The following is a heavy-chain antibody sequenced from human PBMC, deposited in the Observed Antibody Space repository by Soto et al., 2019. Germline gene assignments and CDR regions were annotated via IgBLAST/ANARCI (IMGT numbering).Heavy chain of an antibody. V-gene: IGHV3-30-3*01. Sequence: QVQLVESGGGVVQPGRSLRLSCAASGFTFSSYAMHWVSKAPGKGLEWVAVISYDGSNKYYADSVKGRLTISRDNSKNTLYLHMNSLRAEDTAVYYCARGYGGDYFDYWGQGTLVTVSS. J-gene: IGHJ4*02. D-gene: IGHD3-16*01. CDR3: ARGYGGDYFDY. CDR1: GFTFSSYA. CDR2: ISYDGSNK.